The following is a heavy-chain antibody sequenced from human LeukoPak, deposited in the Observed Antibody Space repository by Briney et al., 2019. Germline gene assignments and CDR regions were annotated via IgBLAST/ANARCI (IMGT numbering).Heavy chain of an antibody. Sequence: PGRSLRLSCAASGFTFSSYAMHWVRQAPGKGLEWVAVISYDGSNKYYADSVKGRFTISRDNSKNTLYLQMNSLRAEDTAVYYCAKDNSGSYFWGQGTLVTVSS. J-gene: IGHJ4*02. V-gene: IGHV3-30-3*01. CDR3: AKDNSGSYF. CDR1: GFTFSSYA. CDR2: ISYDGSNK. D-gene: IGHD1-26*01.